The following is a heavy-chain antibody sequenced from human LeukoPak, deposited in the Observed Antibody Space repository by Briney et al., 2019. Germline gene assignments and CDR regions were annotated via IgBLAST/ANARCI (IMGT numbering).Heavy chain of an antibody. V-gene: IGHV4-59*01. J-gene: IGHJ4*02. D-gene: IGHD6-13*01. CDR2: IYYSGST. CDR3: ARGLRSGYSSSWSEDYFDY. Sequence: SETLSLTCTVSGGSISSYYWSWIRQPPVKGLEWIGYIYYSGSTNYNPSLKSRVTISVDTSKNQFSLKLSSVTAADTAVYYCARGLRSGYSSSWSEDYFDYWGQGTLVTVSS. CDR1: GGSISSYY.